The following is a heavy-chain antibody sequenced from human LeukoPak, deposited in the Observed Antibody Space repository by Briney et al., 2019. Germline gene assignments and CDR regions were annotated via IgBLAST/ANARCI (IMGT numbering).Heavy chain of an antibody. J-gene: IGHJ4*02. D-gene: IGHD3-16*01. CDR3: AGWGRNGFNY. V-gene: IGHV3-7*04. CDR1: GFTFSNSW. CDR2: IKQDGSEK. Sequence: GGSLILSCAASGFTFSNSWMSWVRQAPGKGLEWVANIKQDGSEKKYVDSVKGRFTISRDNAKNSLYLQMDSLRVEDTAVYYCAGWGRNGFNYWGQGTLVTVSS.